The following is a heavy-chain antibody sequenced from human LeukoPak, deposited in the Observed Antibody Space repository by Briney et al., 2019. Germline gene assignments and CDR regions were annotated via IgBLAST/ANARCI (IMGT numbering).Heavy chain of an antibody. J-gene: IGHJ5*02. CDR1: GYSISSGYY. Sequence: PSETLSLTCAVSGYSISSGYYWGWIRQPPGKGLEWIWSIYHSGTTYYNPPLKSRVTISVDTSKNQFSLKPSSVTAADTAVYYCARHRRIGVVPAAGGLWFDPWGQGTLVTVSS. V-gene: IGHV4-38-2*01. CDR3: ARHRRIGVVPAAGGLWFDP. D-gene: IGHD2-2*01. CDR2: IYHSGTT.